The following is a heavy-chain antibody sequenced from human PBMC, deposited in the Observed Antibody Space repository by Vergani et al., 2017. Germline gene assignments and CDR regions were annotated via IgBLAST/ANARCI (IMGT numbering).Heavy chain of an antibody. Sequence: QVHLVQSGSELKRPGASVKVPCTASGYTFTTYAMNWVRQAPGQGLEWMGWINTNTGNPTYAQGFTGRFVFSLDTSVSTAYLQISSLKAEDTAVYYCARHDNILTGYYTPDAFDIWGQGTMVTVSS. J-gene: IGHJ3*02. V-gene: IGHV7-4-1*02. D-gene: IGHD3-9*01. CDR2: INTNTGNP. CDR1: GYTFTTYA. CDR3: ARHDNILTGYYTPDAFDI.